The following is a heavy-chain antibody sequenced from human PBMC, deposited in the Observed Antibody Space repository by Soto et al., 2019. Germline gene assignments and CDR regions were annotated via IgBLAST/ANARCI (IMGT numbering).Heavy chain of an antibody. J-gene: IGHJ4*02. V-gene: IGHV3-73*01. Sequence: SGGSLRLSCAASGFTFSGSAMHWVRQASGKGLEWVGRIRSKANSYATAYAASVKGRFTISRDDSKNTAYLQMNSLKTEDTAVYYCARRDGYNHLDYWGQGTQVTVSS. CDR1: GFTFSGSA. D-gene: IGHD5-12*01. CDR2: IRSKANSYAT. CDR3: ARRDGYNHLDY.